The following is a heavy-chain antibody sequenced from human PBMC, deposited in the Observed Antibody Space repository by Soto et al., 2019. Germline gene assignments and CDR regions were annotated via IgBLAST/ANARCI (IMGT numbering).Heavy chain of an antibody. CDR2: INPKSGLT. D-gene: IGHD5-12*01. J-gene: IGHJ4*02. Sequence: ASVKVSCKASGYTFTDYYIHWVRLAPGQGLDWMGWINPKSGLTSHAQNFRGRVTMTRDTSISTVYMELNRLTSDDRAIYYCARRDRSGSFDHWGQGTQVTVSS. V-gene: IGHV1-2*02. CDR3: ARRDRSGSFDH. CDR1: GYTFTDYY.